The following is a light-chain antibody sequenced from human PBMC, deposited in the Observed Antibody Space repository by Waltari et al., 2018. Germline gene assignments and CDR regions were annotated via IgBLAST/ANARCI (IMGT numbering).Light chain of an antibody. V-gene: IGLV6-57*01. J-gene: IGLJ3*02. Sequence: NFMLTQPLSVSESPGKTVTISCTRSSGSIATHYVQWYQQRPGSSPTAVIYEDNQRPSGVPDRFSGSIDSSSNSASLTISGLKTEDEADYYCQSYDNRNHWVFGGGTKLTVL. CDR1: SGSIATHY. CDR2: EDN. CDR3: QSYDNRNHWV.